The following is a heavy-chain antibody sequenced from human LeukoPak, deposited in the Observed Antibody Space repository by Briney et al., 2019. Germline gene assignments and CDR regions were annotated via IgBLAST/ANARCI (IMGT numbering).Heavy chain of an antibody. CDR3: ARGQQSFDY. D-gene: IGHD6-13*01. V-gene: IGHV3-21*01. CDR2: ISSNSNYR. CDR1: GFTFSTYS. J-gene: IGHJ4*02. Sequence: GGSLRLSCAASGFTFSTYSMNWVRQAPGKGLEWVSCISSNSNYRNYANSVKGRFTISRDNAKNSLYLQMNSLRAEDTAVYYCARGQQSFDYWGQGTLVTVSS.